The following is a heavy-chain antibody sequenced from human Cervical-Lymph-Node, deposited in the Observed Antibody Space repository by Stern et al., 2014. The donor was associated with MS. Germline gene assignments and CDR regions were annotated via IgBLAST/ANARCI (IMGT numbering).Heavy chain of an antibody. D-gene: IGHD3-16*01. J-gene: IGHJ4*02. Sequence: QVQLQESGPGLVKPSQTLPLTCTVSGGSISSTGHYWSWIRQHPGKGLEWIGYIHYRVSTYYKPSLQSRGTISVDTSTNPLYLNLSSVTAADTALYYCARSDRLWGSFDYWGQGRLVPVSS. CDR2: IHYRVST. CDR1: GGSISSTGHY. V-gene: IGHV4-31*03. CDR3: ARSDRLWGSFDY.